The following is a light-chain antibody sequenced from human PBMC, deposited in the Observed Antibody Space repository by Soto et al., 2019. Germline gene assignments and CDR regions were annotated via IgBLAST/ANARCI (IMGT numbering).Light chain of an antibody. V-gene: IGKV1-5*01. CDR1: QSISTW. J-gene: IGKJ1*01. CDR3: QQYNSYS. Sequence: EIQMTQSPSTLPASLVDRVTIPCRASQSISTWLDWNQQKPGTAPKLLIYHASTLESGVPSRFSGSGSGTEFTLTISSLQPDDFASYYCQQYNSYSFGQGTKVDIK. CDR2: HAS.